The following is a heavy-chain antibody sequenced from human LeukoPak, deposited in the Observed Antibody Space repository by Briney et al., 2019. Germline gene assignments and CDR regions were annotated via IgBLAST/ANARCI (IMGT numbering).Heavy chain of an antibody. CDR3: ARSGIAARPLDY. CDR2: ISYDGSNK. CDR1: GFTFSSYA. D-gene: IGHD6-6*01. V-gene: IGHV3-30-3*01. Sequence: GGSLRLSRAASGFTFSSYAMHWVRQAPGKGLEWVAVISYDGSNKYYADSVKGRFTISRDNSKNTLYLQMNSLRAEDTAVYYCARSGIAARPLDYWGQGTLVTVSS. J-gene: IGHJ4*02.